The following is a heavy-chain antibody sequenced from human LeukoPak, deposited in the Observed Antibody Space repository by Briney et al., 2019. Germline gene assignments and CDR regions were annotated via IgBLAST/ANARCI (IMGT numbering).Heavy chain of an antibody. CDR2: IYYSGST. V-gene: IGHV4-39*07. Sequence: SETLSLTCTVSGGSISSSSYYWGWIRQPPGKGLEWIGSIYYSGSTYYNPSLKSRVTISVDTSKNQFSLKLSSVTAADTAVYYCARSPGRYYDSSGYYYYYYMDVWGKGTTVTVSS. CDR1: GGSISSSSYY. D-gene: IGHD3-22*01. J-gene: IGHJ6*03. CDR3: ARSPGRYYDSSGYYYYYYMDV.